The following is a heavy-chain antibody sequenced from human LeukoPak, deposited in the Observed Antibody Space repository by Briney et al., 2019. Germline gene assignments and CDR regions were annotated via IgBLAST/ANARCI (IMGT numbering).Heavy chain of an antibody. CDR2: IRAETYGGTT. CDR1: GFTFSDYD. J-gene: IGHJ6*04. Sequence: GGSLRLSCTTSGFTFSDYDMVWVRQAPGKGLEWVGSIRAETYGGTTQYAASVEGRFTVSRDDSKSIAYLQMDSLKTEDTAVYFCSRLRFFDYLSWDYTHYTYMDAWGKGTTVTVSP. CDR3: SRLRFFDYLSWDYTHYTYMDA. V-gene: IGHV3-49*04. D-gene: IGHD3/OR15-3a*01.